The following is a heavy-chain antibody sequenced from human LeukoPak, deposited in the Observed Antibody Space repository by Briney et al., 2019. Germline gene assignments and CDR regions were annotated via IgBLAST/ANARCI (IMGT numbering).Heavy chain of an antibody. D-gene: IGHD5-18*01. Sequence: GASVTVSCTASGYTFTSYGISWVRQAPGQGLEWMGWISAYNGNTNYAQKLQGRVTMTTDTSTSTAYMELRSLRSDDTAVYYCARRSYGYGWVDVWGQGTTVTVSS. V-gene: IGHV1-18*01. CDR1: GYTFTSYG. CDR2: ISAYNGNT. CDR3: ARRSYGYGWVDV. J-gene: IGHJ6*02.